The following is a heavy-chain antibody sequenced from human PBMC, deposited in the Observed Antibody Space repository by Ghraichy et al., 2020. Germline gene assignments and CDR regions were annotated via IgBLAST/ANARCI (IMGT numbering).Heavy chain of an antibody. D-gene: IGHD4-17*01. V-gene: IGHV3-48*02. CDR2: ISGSSSTI. CDR1: GFNFNTYI. Sequence: GGSLRLSCAASGFNFNTYIMTWIRQAPGKGLEWISYISGSSSTIYYADSVKGRFTISRDNAKNSLFLQMNSLRDEDTAVYYCARDRGTHWAVTSHHFDSWGPGILVTVSS. J-gene: IGHJ5*01. CDR3: ARDRGTHWAVTSHHFDS.